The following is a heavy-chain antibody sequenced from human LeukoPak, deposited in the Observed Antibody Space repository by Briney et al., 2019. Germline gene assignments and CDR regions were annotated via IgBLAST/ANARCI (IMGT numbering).Heavy chain of an antibody. CDR1: GFTFSGSA. Sequence: PGGSLKLSCAASGFTFSGSAMHWVRQASGKGLEWVGRIRSKANSYATAYAASVKGRFTISRDDSKNTAYLQMNSLNTEDTAVYYCTRHEPRLAVAGSFDIWGQGTMVTVSS. CDR2: IRSKANSYAT. V-gene: IGHV3-73*01. CDR3: TRHEPRLAVAGSFDI. J-gene: IGHJ3*02. D-gene: IGHD6-19*01.